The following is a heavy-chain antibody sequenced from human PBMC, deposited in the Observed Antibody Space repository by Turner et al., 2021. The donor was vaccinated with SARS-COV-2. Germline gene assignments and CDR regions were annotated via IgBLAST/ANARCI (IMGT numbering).Heavy chain of an antibody. Sequence: VQLLESGGGLEQPGGSLRLSCAASGLTFSGYAMCWVRQAPGKGLEWVSGISGSGDTTYYADSVKGRFTISRDNSKNTMYLQMNSLRAEDTAVYYCAKDRIVGATMGASRDWGQGILVTVSS. CDR3: AKDRIVGATMGASRD. D-gene: IGHD1-26*01. CDR2: ISGSGDTT. CDR1: GLTFSGYA. J-gene: IGHJ4*02. V-gene: IGHV3-23*01.